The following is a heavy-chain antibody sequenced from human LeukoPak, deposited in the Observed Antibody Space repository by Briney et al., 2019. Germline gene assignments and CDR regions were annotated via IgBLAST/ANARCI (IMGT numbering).Heavy chain of an antibody. V-gene: IGHV3-11*01. CDR3: AREEGNCSGGSCYGPDY. CDR2: ISSSGSTI. D-gene: IGHD2-15*01. Sequence: PGGSLRLSCAASGFTYSDYYMSWIRQAPGKELEWVSYISSSGSTIYYADSVKGRFTISRDNAKNSLYLQMNSLRAEDTAVYYCAREEGNCSGGSCYGPDYWGQGTLVTVSS. CDR1: GFTYSDYY. J-gene: IGHJ4*02.